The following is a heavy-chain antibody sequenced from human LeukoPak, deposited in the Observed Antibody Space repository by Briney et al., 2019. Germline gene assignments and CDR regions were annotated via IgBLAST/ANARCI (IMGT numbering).Heavy chain of an antibody. CDR1: GFTFSSSW. CDR3: ARDLAYCGGDCYSPLDYSYYYMDV. V-gene: IGHV3-74*01. Sequence: PGDSLTLSCAASGFTFSSSWMHWVRQAPGKGLVVVSRINSDGSSTSYADSVKGRFTISRDDAKNTLYLQMNSLRAEDTAVYYCARDLAYCGGDCYSPLDYSYYYMDVWGKGTTVTVSS. J-gene: IGHJ6*03. CDR2: INSDGSST. D-gene: IGHD2-21*02.